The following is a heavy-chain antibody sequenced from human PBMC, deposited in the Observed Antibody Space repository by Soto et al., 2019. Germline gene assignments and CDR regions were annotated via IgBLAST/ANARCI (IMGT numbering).Heavy chain of an antibody. CDR3: APWGGTCNSSSCYGGY. CDR2: IKQDGSAK. Sequence: EVQLVESGGGLVQPGGSLRLSCAASGFSFSSYWMSWVRQAPGKGLEWVANIKQDGSAKYYVESVEGRFTISRDNAKNSLYLRMDSLRAEDTAVYYCAPWGGTCNSSSCYGGYWGQGTLVTVSS. CDR1: GFSFSSYW. V-gene: IGHV3-7*01. J-gene: IGHJ4*02. D-gene: IGHD2-2*01.